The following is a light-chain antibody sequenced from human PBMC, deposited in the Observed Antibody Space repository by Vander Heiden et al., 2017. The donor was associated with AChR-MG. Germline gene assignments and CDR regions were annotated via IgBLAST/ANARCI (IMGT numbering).Light chain of an antibody. J-gene: IGKJ4*01. V-gene: IGKV3-15*01. CDR1: QSVGNN. CDR3: QQYSNWLFT. Sequence: EIVMTQPPATLSVTPGDGATLSCRASQSVGNNLAWYQQKPGQAPRLLFYGASTRATGVPARFRGSGSGTEFTLTISSLQSEDFAVFYCQQYSNWLFTFGGGTEVEIK. CDR2: GAS.